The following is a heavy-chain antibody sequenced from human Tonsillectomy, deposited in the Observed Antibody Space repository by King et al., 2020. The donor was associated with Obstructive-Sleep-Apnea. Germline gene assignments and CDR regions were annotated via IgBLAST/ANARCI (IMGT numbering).Heavy chain of an antibody. Sequence: VQLVESGAEVKKPGASVKVSCKASGYTFTSNGISWVRQAPGQGLEWMGWISAYNGNTNYAQKLQDRVTMTSDTSTSTAYMELRSLRSDDTAVYYCVGDSSPCDIWGRGTLVPVSS. D-gene: IGHD2-2*01. CDR2: ISAYNGNT. CDR3: VGDSSPCDI. V-gene: IGHV1-18*01. CDR1: GYTFTSNG. J-gene: IGHJ2*01.